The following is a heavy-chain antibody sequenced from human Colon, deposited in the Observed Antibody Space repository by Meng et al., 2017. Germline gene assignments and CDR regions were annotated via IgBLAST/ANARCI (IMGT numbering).Heavy chain of an antibody. CDR2: IYTADGNR. J-gene: IGHJ4*02. CDR3: ARDERGGPYYFDY. V-gene: IGHV1-3*04. Sequence: QVHLVQSGAELKKPGASVNVSCQASGYSFTSYSMHWLRQAPGQRPEWMGWIYTADGNRRYSQRFQDRLTITSDTFARTAYMELSSLRSEDTAVYFCARDERGGPYYFDYWGQGTLVTVSS. CDR1: GYSFTSYS.